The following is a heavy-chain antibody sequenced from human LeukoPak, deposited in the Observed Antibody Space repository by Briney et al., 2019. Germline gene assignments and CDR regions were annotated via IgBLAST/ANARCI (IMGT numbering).Heavy chain of an antibody. CDR1: GFTFSTYA. CDR2: INEDGSKK. J-gene: IGHJ5*02. CDR3: ATSTYSSSPS. V-gene: IGHV3-7*01. D-gene: IGHD6-6*01. Sequence: GGSLRLSCAASGFTFSTYAMSWVRQAPGKGLEWVANINEDGSKKYYVGSVEGRFTISRDDAKNSLFLQMNSLRDEDTGVYYCATSTYSSSPSWGQGTLVSVSS.